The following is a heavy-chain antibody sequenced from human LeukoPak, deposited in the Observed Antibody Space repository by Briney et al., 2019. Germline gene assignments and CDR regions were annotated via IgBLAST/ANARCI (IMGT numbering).Heavy chain of an antibody. V-gene: IGHV4-59*01. CDR2: IYYSGST. D-gene: IGHD3-10*01. Sequence: PSETLSLTCAVYGGSFSGYYWSWIRQPPGKGLEWIGYIYYSGSTNYNPSLKSRVTVSVDTSKNQFSLKLSSVTAADTAVYYCARAGGSYYNPTDFDYWGQGTLVTVSS. CDR3: ARAGGSYYNPTDFDY. J-gene: IGHJ4*02. CDR1: GGSFSGYY.